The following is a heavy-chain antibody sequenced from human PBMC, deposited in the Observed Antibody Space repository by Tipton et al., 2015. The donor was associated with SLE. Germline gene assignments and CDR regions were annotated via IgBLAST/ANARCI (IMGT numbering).Heavy chain of an antibody. Sequence: LRLSCAASGFTFSSYWMSWVRQYPGKGLEWIGEISHSGSTKNNPSIKSRVTISIDRSKNLFSLKWSSVTAADTALYYCASQNWNFYFWGQGALVTVSS. CDR3: ASQNWNFYF. D-gene: IGHD1-7*01. V-gene: IGHV4-34*01. CDR1: GFTFSSYW. J-gene: IGHJ4*02. CDR2: ISHSGST.